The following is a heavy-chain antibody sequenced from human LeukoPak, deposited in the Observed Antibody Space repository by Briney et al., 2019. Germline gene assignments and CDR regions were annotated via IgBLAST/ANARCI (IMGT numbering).Heavy chain of an antibody. V-gene: IGHV3-66*01. J-gene: IGHJ3*02. CDR2: IYSGGST. D-gene: IGHD6-19*01. Sequence: PGGSLRLSCAASGFTVSSNYMSWVRQAPGKGLEWVSVIYSGGSTYYADSVKGRFTISRDNSKNTLYLQMNSLRAEDTAVYYCASSGYSSGWWAFDIWGQGTMVTVSS. CDR3: ASSGYSSGWWAFDI. CDR1: GFTVSSNY.